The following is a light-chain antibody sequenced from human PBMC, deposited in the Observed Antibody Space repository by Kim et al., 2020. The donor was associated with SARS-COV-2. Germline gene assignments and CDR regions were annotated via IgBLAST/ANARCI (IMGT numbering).Light chain of an antibody. J-gene: IGKJ2*01. CDR1: QSISRW. CDR3: QHYRTFSYT. Sequence: SASVGDRVTITCRASQSISRWLAWYQQKPGKAPKLLMFDASTLESGVPSRFSGSGSGTEFTLTISSPQPDDFATYYYQHYRTFSYTIGQGTELEIK. CDR2: DAS. V-gene: IGKV1-5*01.